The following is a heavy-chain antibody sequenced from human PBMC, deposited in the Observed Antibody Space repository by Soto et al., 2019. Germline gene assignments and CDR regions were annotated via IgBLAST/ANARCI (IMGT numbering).Heavy chain of an antibody. CDR3: ARDAAVPGESDRFDY. CDR1: GDSVTSNVW. V-gene: IGHV4-4*02. CDR2: AYHDGLT. Sequence: LSLTCAVSGDSVTSNVWWSWVRQPPGKGLEWIGEAYHDGLTDYNPSLKSRVTMSVDTSRNEFSLKLTSLTAADTAIYYCARDAAVPGESDRFDYWGQGTLVTVSS. D-gene: IGHD6-19*01. J-gene: IGHJ4*02.